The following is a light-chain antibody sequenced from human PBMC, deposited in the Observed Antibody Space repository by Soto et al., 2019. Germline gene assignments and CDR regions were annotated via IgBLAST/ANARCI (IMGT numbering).Light chain of an antibody. J-gene: IGLJ3*02. CDR1: SSDVGSSNL. Sequence: QSALTQPATVSGSPGQSITISCTGTSSDVGSSNLVSWYQHHPGKAPKLMIYEGNKRPSGVSNRFSGSKSGNTASLTISGLQAEDEAGYYCCSYAGSSAWVFGGGTKLTVL. V-gene: IGLV2-23*01. CDR3: CSYAGSSAWV. CDR2: EGN.